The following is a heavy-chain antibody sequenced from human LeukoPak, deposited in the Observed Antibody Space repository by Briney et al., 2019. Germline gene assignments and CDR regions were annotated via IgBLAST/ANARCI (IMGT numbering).Heavy chain of an antibody. CDR2: IYHSGST. CDR3: ARSAYGSSPGDLFDP. J-gene: IGHJ5*02. Sequence: PSGTLSLTCAVSGYTIRSGDYGGWIRQSPGKGLGWFASIYHSGSTHYNPSLKSRVTISVDTSKNQLSLMLSSVTAAHTAEYYCARSAYGSSPGDLFDPWGQGTLVTVS. V-gene: IGHV4-38-2*01. D-gene: IGHD6-13*01. CDR1: GYTIRSGDY.